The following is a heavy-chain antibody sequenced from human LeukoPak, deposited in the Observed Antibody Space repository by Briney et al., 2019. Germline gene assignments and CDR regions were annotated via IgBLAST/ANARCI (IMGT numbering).Heavy chain of an antibody. D-gene: IGHD3-10*01. V-gene: IGHV4-4*07. Sequence: SETLSLTCTVSGDSISYYYWSWIRQPAGKGLEWIGRIYSSGITTYNPSLKSRVTMSVDTAKNQFSLILSSVTAADTAVYYCARARGDLGNFDYWGQGTLVTVSS. CDR1: GDSISYYY. J-gene: IGHJ4*02. CDR2: IYSSGIT. CDR3: ARARGDLGNFDY.